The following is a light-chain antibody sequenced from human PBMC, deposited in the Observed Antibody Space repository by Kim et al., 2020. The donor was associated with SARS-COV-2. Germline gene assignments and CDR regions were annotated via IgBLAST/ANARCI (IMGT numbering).Light chain of an antibody. J-gene: IGKJ1*01. CDR3: QQYGASPWT. V-gene: IGKV3-20*01. Sequence: ENVLTQSPGTLSLSPGERATLSCRASQSVINSYLAWYQQRPGQAPRLLIYGASSRATGIPDRFSGSGSGTDFTLTISRLEPEDFAVYFCQQYGASPWTFGQGTKLEI. CDR2: GAS. CDR1: QSVINSY.